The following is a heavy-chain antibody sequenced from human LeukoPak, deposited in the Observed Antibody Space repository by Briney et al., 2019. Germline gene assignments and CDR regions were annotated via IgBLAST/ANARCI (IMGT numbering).Heavy chain of an antibody. CDR1: GGTFSSYA. CDR3: ATPLEMATTDAFDI. D-gene: IGHD5-24*01. Sequence: GSSVKVSCKASGGTFSSYAISWVRQARGQGLEWMGGIIPIFGTANYAQKFQGRVTITADKSTSTAYMELSSLRSEDTAVYYCATPLEMATTDAFDIWGQGTMVTVSS. J-gene: IGHJ3*02. CDR2: IIPIFGTA. V-gene: IGHV1-69*06.